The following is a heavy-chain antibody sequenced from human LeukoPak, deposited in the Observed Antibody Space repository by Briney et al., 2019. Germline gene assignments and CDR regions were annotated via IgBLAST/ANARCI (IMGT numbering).Heavy chain of an antibody. Sequence: GGSLRLSCAASGFIFDDYAMSWVRQAPGKGLEGVSGINWNGGRKVYADSVKGRFTISRDNAKKSLYLQMISLRAEHTALYHCARDPVRLFALYYYFFYMDVWGKGTTVSVSS. V-gene: IGHV3-20*01. CDR3: ARDPVRLFALYYYFFYMDV. CDR1: GFIFDDYA. D-gene: IGHD6-25*01. CDR2: INWNGGRK. J-gene: IGHJ6*03.